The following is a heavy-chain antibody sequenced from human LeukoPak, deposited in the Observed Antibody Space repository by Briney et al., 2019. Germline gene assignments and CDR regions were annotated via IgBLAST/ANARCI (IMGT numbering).Heavy chain of an antibody. V-gene: IGHV4-39*01. Sequence: SETLSLTCTVSGGSISSSSYYWGWIRQPPGKGLEWIGSIYYSGSTYYNPSLKSRVTISVDTSKNQFSLKLSSVTAADTAVYYCANTAYGYSIFDPWGQGTLVTVSS. CDR2: IYYSGST. CDR3: ANTAYGYSIFDP. J-gene: IGHJ5*02. CDR1: GGSISSSSYY. D-gene: IGHD6-13*01.